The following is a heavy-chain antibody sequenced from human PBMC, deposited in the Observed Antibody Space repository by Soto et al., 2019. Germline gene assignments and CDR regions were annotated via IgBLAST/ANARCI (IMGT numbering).Heavy chain of an antibody. J-gene: IGHJ1*01. D-gene: IGHD3-10*01. Sequence: QVQLQESGPGLVKASQTLSLTCNVSGGSISSGGYYWTWIRQHPGKGLEWIGNIHHSGSTFYNPSLKSRVSISVDTSKNPSSRKLSSVTAADTAVYFCVRGVLSWGQGTLVTVSS. CDR1: GGSISSGGYY. CDR3: VRGVLS. CDR2: IHHSGST. V-gene: IGHV4-31*03.